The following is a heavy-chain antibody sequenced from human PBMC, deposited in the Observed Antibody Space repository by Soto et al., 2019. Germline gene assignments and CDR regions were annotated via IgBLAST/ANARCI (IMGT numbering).Heavy chain of an antibody. CDR1: GFTFSSYS. J-gene: IGHJ5*02. Sequence: GGSLRLSCAASGFTFSSYSMNWVRQAPGKGLEWVSYISSSSSTIYYTDSVKGRFTISRDNAKNSLYLQMNSLRDEDTAVYYCAREYDFGVVKAGDDPWGQGTLVTVSS. CDR2: ISSSSSTI. D-gene: IGHD3-3*01. CDR3: AREYDFGVVKAGDDP. V-gene: IGHV3-48*02.